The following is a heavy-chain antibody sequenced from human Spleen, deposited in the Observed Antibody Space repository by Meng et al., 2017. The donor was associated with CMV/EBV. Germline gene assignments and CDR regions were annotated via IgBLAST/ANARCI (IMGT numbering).Heavy chain of an antibody. V-gene: IGHV3-21*01. J-gene: IGHJ4*02. D-gene: IGHD6-6*01. CDR2: ISGGGGFI. Sequence: GESLKISCAASGFTVSSNYMSWVRQAPGKGLEWVSSISGGGGFIYYADSVKGRFTISRDNAKNSLFLQMNSLRAEDTAVYYCAREDQSIAPRPDYWGQGTLVTVSS. CDR1: GFTVSSNY. CDR3: AREDQSIAPRPDY.